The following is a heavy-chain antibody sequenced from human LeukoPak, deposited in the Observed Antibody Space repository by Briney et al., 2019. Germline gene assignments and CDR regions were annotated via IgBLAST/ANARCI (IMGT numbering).Heavy chain of an antibody. Sequence: SETLSLTCTVSGRSISSYYWSWIRQPAGKGLEWIGRIYTRGSNNYNPSLKSRVTIPVDKSKNQFSLKLSSVTAADTAVYYCARVLVERGYYFDYWGQGTLVTVSS. D-gene: IGHD2-8*01. CDR3: ARVLVERGYYFDY. V-gene: IGHV4-4*07. CDR1: GRSISSYY. CDR2: IYTRGSN. J-gene: IGHJ4*02.